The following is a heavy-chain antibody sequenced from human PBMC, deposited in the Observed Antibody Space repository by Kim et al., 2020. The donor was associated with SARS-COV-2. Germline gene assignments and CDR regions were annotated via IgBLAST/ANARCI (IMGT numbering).Heavy chain of an antibody. J-gene: IGHJ5*02. D-gene: IGHD2-2*01. CDR3: ARCTIRDCSSTSCYFGNYNWFDP. CDR2: INHSGST. Sequence: SQTLSLTCAVYGGSFSGYYWSWIRQPPGKGLEWIGEINHSGSTNYNPSLKSRVTISVDTSKNQFSLKLSSVAAAETAVYYCARCTIRDCSSTSCYFGNYNWFDPWGQGTLVTVSS. V-gene: IGHV4-34*01. CDR1: GGSFSGYY.